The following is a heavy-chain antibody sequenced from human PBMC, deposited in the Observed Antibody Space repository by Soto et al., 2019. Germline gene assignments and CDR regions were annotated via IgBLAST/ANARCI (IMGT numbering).Heavy chain of an antibody. V-gene: IGHV4-59*01. CDR2: IYYSGST. D-gene: IGHD2-2*01. J-gene: IGHJ4*02. CDR3: ARAVLPATAPFDY. CDR1: GGSISSYY. Sequence: SETLSLTCIGSGGSISSYYWSWIRQPPGKGLEWIGYIYYSGSTNYNPSLKSRVTISVDTSKNQFSLKLSSVTAADTAVYYCARAVLPATAPFDYWGQGTLVTVS.